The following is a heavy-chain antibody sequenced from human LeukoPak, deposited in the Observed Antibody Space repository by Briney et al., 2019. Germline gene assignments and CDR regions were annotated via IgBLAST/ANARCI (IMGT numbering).Heavy chain of an antibody. Sequence: GGSLRLSCAASGFTFDDYAMRWVRHAPGKGLEWVSGISWNSGSIGYADSVKGRFTISRDNAKNSLYLQMNSLRAEDTALYYCAALHYYDSSGYYRDFDYWGQGTLVTVSS. V-gene: IGHV3-9*01. CDR3: AALHYYDSSGYYRDFDY. CDR2: ISWNSGSI. D-gene: IGHD3-22*01. J-gene: IGHJ4*02. CDR1: GFTFDDYA.